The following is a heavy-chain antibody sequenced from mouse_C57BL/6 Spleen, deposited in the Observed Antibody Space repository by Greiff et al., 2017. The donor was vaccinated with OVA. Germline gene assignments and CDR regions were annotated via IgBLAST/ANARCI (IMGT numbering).Heavy chain of an antibody. V-gene: IGHV1-69*01. Sequence: VKLQQPGAELVMPGASVKLSCKASGYTFTSYWMHWVKQRPGQGLEWIGELDPSDSYTNYNQKFKGKSTLTVDKSSSTAYMQLSSLTSEDSAVYYCARLGDFDVWGTGSTVTVSS. CDR1: GYTFTSYW. CDR2: LDPSDSYT. CDR3: ARLGDFDV. D-gene: IGHD4-1*01. J-gene: IGHJ1*03.